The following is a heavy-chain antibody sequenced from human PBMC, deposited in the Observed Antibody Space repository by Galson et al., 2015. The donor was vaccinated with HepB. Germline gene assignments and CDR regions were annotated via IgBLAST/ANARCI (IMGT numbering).Heavy chain of an antibody. CDR1: GYTFTSYA. CDR2: INTNTGNP. Sequence: SVKVSCKASGYTFTSYAMNWVRQAPGQGLEWMGWINTNTGNPTYAQGFTGRFVFSLDTSVSTAYLQISSLKAEDTAVYYCARDLWGWELPLFYYYYGMDVWGQGTTVTVSS. D-gene: IGHD1-26*01. V-gene: IGHV7-4-1*02. J-gene: IGHJ6*02. CDR3: ARDLWGWELPLFYYYYGMDV.